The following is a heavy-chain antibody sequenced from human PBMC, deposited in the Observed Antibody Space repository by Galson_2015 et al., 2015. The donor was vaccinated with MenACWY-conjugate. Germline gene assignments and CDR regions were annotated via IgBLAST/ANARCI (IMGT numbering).Heavy chain of an antibody. CDR1: GDSVPSNSAA. CDR3: ARGVTRTSGTINWSFDF. CDR2: TYYRSRWHN. J-gene: IGHJ2*01. D-gene: IGHD6-13*01. V-gene: IGHV6-1*01. Sequence: CAISGDSVPSNSAAWTWIRQSPSRGLEWLGRTYYRSRWHNDYAVSVKSRITINPDTSRNQLSLQLSSVTPEDTAVYYCARGVTRTSGTINWSFDFWGRGTLVTVSS.